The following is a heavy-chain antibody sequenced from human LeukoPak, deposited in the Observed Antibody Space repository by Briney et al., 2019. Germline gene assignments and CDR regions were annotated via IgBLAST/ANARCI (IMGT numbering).Heavy chain of an antibody. V-gene: IGHV3-7*03. CDR3: ARDLNYGSGRYYRAAY. Sequence: GGSLRLSCAASGFTFSSYWMSWVRQAPGKGLEWVANIKQDGSEKYYVDSVKGRFTISRDNAKNSLYLQMNSLRAEDTAVYYCARDLNYGSGRYYRAAYWGQGTLVTVSS. D-gene: IGHD3-10*01. CDR2: IKQDGSEK. CDR1: GFTFSSYW. J-gene: IGHJ4*02.